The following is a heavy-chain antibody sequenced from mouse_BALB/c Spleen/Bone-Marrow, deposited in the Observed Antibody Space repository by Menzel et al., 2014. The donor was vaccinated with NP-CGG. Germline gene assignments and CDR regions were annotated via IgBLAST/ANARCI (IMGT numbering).Heavy chain of an antibody. V-gene: IGHV2-9*02. CDR2: IWAGGST. CDR1: GFSLTSYG. J-gene: IGHJ4*01. Sequence: QVQLQQSGPGLVAPSQSLSITCTVSGFSLTSYGVHWVRQPPGKGLEWLRVIWAGGSTNYNSALMSRLSISKDNSKSQVFLKMNSLQTDDTAVYYCARPTPRYFAMDYWGQGTSVTVSS. D-gene: IGHD6-1*01. CDR3: ARPTPRYFAMDY.